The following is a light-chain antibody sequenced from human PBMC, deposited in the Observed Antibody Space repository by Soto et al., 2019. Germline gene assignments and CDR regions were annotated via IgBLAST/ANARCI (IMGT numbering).Light chain of an antibody. CDR2: DAS. CDR3: QQRSNWPPIT. CDR1: QSVSSY. J-gene: IGKJ5*01. Sequence: EIVLTQSPATLSLSPGERDTLSCRASQSVSSYLAWYQQKPGQAPKLLIYDASNRATGIPARISGSGSGTDFTLTICCVVPECVAVYDLQQRSNWPPITFGQGTLLEIK. V-gene: IGKV3-11*01.